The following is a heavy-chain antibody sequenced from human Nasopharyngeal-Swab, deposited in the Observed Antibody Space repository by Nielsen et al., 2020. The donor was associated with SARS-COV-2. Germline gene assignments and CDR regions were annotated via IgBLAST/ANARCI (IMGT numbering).Heavy chain of an antibody. Sequence: SVKVSCKTSGGTFSSHGISWVRQAPGQGLEWLGRIIPMLGIVTYAQKFQARATITADKSTSTAYLDLSGLRFEDTAVYYCARDVRDRGMPYRNSKNGMDVWGQGTPVTVSS. CDR1: GGTFSSHG. CDR3: ARDVRDRGMPYRNSKNGMDV. D-gene: IGHD3-10*01. CDR2: IIPMLGIV. V-gene: IGHV1-69*04. J-gene: IGHJ6*02.